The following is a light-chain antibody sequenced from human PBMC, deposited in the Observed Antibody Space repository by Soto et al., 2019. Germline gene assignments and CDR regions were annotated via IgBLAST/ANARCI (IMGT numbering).Light chain of an antibody. V-gene: IGLV2-14*01. Sequence: QSALTQPASVSGSPGQSITISCTGTRSDIGGYNYVSWYQQDQGKAPRLMIYEVSNRPSGVSNRFAGSKSGDTASLTISGLQAEDEADYYCSSYTRSDTWVFGGGTKLTVL. CDR3: SSYTRSDTWV. CDR2: EVS. CDR1: RSDIGGYNY. J-gene: IGLJ3*02.